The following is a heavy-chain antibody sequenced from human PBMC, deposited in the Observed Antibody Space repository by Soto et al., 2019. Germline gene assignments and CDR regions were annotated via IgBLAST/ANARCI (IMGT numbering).Heavy chain of an antibody. CDR1: GGSFSGYY. Sequence: QVQLQQWGAGLLKPSETLSLTCAGYGGSFSGYYWSWIRQPPGKGLECIGEINHSGSTNYNPSLKRRVAISVDMSMNQISLRLSSVTAADTAVYYCARGRSNYYYGMDVWGQGTTVTVSS. D-gene: IGHD4-4*01. V-gene: IGHV4-34*01. J-gene: IGHJ6*02. CDR2: INHSGST. CDR3: ARGRSNYYYGMDV.